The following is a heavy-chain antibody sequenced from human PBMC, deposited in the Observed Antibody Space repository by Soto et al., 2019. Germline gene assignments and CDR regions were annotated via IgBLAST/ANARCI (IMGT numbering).Heavy chain of an antibody. CDR2: FSLSGTT. D-gene: IGHD2-8*02. J-gene: IGHJ4*02. CDR3: ARGMTPPGAPAWYYFDS. CDR1: GGSIDSGDYY. V-gene: IGHV4-61*02. Sequence: SETLSLTCTVSGGSIDSGDYYWSWIRQPAGKGLEWIGRFSLSGTTNYNPSLRSRVTMSADVSKNQFSLRLTSVIAADTALYYCARGMTPPGAPAWYYFDSWGQGTLVTVSS.